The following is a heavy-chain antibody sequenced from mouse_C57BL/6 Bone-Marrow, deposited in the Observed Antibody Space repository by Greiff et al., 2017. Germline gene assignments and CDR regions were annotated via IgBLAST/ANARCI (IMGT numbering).Heavy chain of an antibody. V-gene: IGHV1-59*01. Sequence: QVQLQQPGAELVRPGTSVKLSCKASGYSFTSYWMHWVKQRPGQGLEWIGVIDPSDSYTNYNQKFKGKATLTVDTSSSTAYMQLSSLTSEDSAVYYCARTYDSNSRFAYWGQGTPVTVSA. D-gene: IGHD2-5*01. J-gene: IGHJ3*01. CDR2: IDPSDSYT. CDR3: ARTYDSNSRFAY. CDR1: GYSFTSYW.